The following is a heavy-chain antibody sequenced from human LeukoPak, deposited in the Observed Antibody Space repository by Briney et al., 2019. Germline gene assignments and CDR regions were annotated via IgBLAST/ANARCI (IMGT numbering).Heavy chain of an antibody. Sequence: GGSLRLSCAAAGFTVSSNYMSWVRQAPGKGLEWVSVIYSGGSTYYADSVKGRFTISRDNSKNTLYLQMNSLRAEDTAVYYCARVFRVCSGGSCYSGFDPWGQGTLVTVSS. D-gene: IGHD2-15*01. CDR3: ARVFRVCSGGSCYSGFDP. CDR1: GFTVSSNY. CDR2: IYSGGST. V-gene: IGHV3-66*02. J-gene: IGHJ5*02.